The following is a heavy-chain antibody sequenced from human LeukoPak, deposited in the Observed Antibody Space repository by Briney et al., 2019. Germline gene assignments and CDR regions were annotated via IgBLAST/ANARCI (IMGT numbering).Heavy chain of an antibody. CDR2: LGTAGDT. CDR3: ARQNTPHGNFDY. D-gene: IGHD5-24*01. J-gene: IGHJ4*02. V-gene: IGHV3-13*01. CDR1: GFTLSNYA. Sequence: GGSLRLSCAASGFTLSNYAMHWVRQPAGEGLEWVSALGTAGDTFYPGSVKGRFTISRDNAKKSLFLQMNSLRAEDTAVYYCARQNTPHGNFDYWGQGTLVAVSS.